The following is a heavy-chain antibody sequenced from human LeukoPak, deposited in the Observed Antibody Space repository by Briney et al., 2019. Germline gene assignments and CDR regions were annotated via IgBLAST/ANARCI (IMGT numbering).Heavy chain of an antibody. CDR2: ISGSGGST. CDR3: AKDSSSWHRKTHFDY. D-gene: IGHD6-13*01. V-gene: IGHV3-23*01. Sequence: GGSLRLSCAASGFTFSSYAMSWVRQAPGKGLEWVSAISGSGGSTYYADSVKGRFTISRDNSKNTLYLQMNSLRAEDTAVYYCAKDSSSWHRKTHFDYWGQGTLVTVSS. J-gene: IGHJ4*02. CDR1: GFTFSSYA.